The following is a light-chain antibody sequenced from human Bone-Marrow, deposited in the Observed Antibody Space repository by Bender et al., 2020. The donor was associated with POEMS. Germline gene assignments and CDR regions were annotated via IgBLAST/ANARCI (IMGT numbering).Light chain of an antibody. Sequence: SYEVTQPPSVSVSPGQTASITCSGDDLGDKYVAWYQQKPGQSPVLVIYQDTKRSSGIPERFSGSNSGNTATLTISGTQAVDEADYYCQAWDTYSVIFGGGTKLTVL. CDR2: QDT. V-gene: IGLV3-1*01. CDR1: DLGDKY. J-gene: IGLJ2*01. CDR3: QAWDTYSVI.